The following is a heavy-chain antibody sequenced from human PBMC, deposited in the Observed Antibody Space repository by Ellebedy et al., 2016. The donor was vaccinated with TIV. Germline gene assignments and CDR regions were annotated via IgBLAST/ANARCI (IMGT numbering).Heavy chain of an antibody. Sequence: GESLKISCAASGFTFSSYWMYWVRQAPGKGLVWVSHISPDGSTTTYADSVKGRFTISRDNAKNTLFLQMNSLRAEDTAVYYCTRVVDYWGQGTLVTVSS. D-gene: IGHD2-15*01. CDR1: GFTFSSYW. CDR2: ISPDGSTT. CDR3: TRVVDY. J-gene: IGHJ4*02. V-gene: IGHV3-74*01.